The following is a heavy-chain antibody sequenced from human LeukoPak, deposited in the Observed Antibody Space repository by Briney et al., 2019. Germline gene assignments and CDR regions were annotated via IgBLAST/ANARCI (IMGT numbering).Heavy chain of an antibody. V-gene: IGHV3-23*01. D-gene: IGHD2-2*02. CDR3: ARLIVVVPAAIGGDYFDY. J-gene: IGHJ4*02. CDR2: ISGSGGST. Sequence: PGGSLRLSCAASGFTFSSYAMSWVRQAPGKGLEWVSAISGSGGSTYYADSVKGQFTISRDNSKNTLYLQMNSLRAEDTAVYYCARLIVVVPAAIGGDYFDYWGQGTLVTVSS. CDR1: GFTFSSYA.